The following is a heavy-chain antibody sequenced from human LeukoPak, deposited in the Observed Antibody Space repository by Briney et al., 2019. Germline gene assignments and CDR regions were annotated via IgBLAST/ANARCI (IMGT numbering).Heavy chain of an antibody. D-gene: IGHD1-26*01. CDR1: GYSISSSSW. CDR2: IYYSGST. CDR3: ARGPGSHFDY. V-gene: IGHV4-28*01. J-gene: IGHJ4*02. Sequence: SDTLPLTCAVSGYSISSSSWWGWIRQPPGKGLEWIGYIYYSGSTYYNPSLKSRVTISLDKSKNQFSLKLSSVTAADTAVYYCARGPGSHFDYWGQGTLVTVSS.